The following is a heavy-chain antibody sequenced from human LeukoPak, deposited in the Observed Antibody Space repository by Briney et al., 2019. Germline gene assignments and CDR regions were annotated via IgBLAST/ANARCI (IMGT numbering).Heavy chain of an antibody. CDR2: LSSSFVTI. V-gene: IGHV3-48*01. J-gene: IGHJ3*02. D-gene: IGHD6-13*01. CDR3: ARDPSSWYFDAFDI. CDR1: GFPFSTYS. Sequence: PGGSLRLSCAASGFPFSTYSMTWVCQSPGKGLEWVSYLSSSFVTIYYADSVKGRFTISRDNAKNSLYLQMNSLRAEDTAVYYCARDPSSWYFDAFDIWGQGTMVTVSS.